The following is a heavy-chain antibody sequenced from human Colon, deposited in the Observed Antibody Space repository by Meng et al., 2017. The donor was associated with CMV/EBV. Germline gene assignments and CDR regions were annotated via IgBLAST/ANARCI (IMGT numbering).Heavy chain of an antibody. CDR3: VRDKGDGFIKFHYFDY. V-gene: IGHV3-74*01. CDR1: GFTFNAYW. J-gene: IGHJ4*02. Sequence: GFTFNAYWMNWVRQVPGKGLEWVARINTDGGSTTYADSVKGRFTISRDNPKDTVYLQMTSLRADDTAVYYCVRDKGDGFIKFHYFDYWGQGTLVTVSS. D-gene: IGHD5-24*01. CDR2: INTDGGST.